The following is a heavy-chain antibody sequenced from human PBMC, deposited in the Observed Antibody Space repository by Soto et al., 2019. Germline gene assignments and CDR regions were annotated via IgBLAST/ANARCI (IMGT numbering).Heavy chain of an antibody. Sequence: SETLSLTCAVSGESFSGSYWTWIRQPPGKGLEWIGEIYHSGKTNYNPSLESRVTFSVDTSKNHFSLNLTSVTAADTAVYYCARGRLSVAARPRGYYFDYWGQGTLVTVS. CDR1: GESFSGSY. CDR3: ARGRLSVAARPRGYYFDY. J-gene: IGHJ4*02. V-gene: IGHV4-34*01. CDR2: IYHSGKT. D-gene: IGHD6-6*01.